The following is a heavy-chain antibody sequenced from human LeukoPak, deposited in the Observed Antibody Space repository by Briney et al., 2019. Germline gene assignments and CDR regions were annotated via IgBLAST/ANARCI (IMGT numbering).Heavy chain of an antibody. D-gene: IGHD2-21*02. Sequence: GGSLRLSCAASGFTFSSYAMHWVRQAPGKGLEWVAVISYDGSNKYYADSVKGRFTISRDNSKNTLYLQMNSLRAEDTAVYYCANLAYCGGDCYWGSDYWGQGTLVTVSS. J-gene: IGHJ4*02. CDR3: ANLAYCGGDCYWGSDY. V-gene: IGHV3-30-3*01. CDR2: ISYDGSNK. CDR1: GFTFSSYA.